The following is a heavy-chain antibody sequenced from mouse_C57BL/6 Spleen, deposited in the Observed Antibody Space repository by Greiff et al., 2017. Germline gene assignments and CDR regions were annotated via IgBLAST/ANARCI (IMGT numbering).Heavy chain of an antibody. Sequence: EVKLVESGEGLVKPGGSLKLSCAASGFTFSSYAMSWVRQTPEKRLEWVAYISSGGDYIYYADTVKGRFTISRDNARNTLYLQMSSLKSEDTAMYYCTRERVYGSSYDYAMDYWGQGTSVTVSS. CDR2: ISSGGDYI. CDR1: GFTFSSYA. V-gene: IGHV5-9-1*02. J-gene: IGHJ4*01. CDR3: TRERVYGSSYDYAMDY. D-gene: IGHD1-1*01.